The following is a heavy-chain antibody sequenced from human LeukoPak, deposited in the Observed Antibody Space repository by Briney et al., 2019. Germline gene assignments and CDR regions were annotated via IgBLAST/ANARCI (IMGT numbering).Heavy chain of an antibody. CDR2: IRNKASTYAT. Sequence: GGSLRLSCAASGFSLTDSSVHWVRQASGIGLEWLGRIRNKASTYATAYAASVRGRFTISRDDSKHTAYLQMNSLKTDDTAVYYCTTTGDNSDFWGQGTLVTVSS. J-gene: IGHJ4*02. CDR1: GFSLTDSS. D-gene: IGHD1-1*01. V-gene: IGHV3-73*01. CDR3: TTTGDNSDF.